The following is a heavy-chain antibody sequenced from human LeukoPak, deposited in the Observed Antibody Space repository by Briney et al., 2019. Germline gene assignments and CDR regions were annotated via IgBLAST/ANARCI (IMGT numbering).Heavy chain of an antibody. V-gene: IGHV4-39*07. CDR2: IYYSGST. CDR3: AGCSGASCYYITSPLYFDY. J-gene: IGHJ4*02. CDR1: GGSIRSSSYY. D-gene: IGHD2-15*01. Sequence: SETLSLTCTVSGGSIRSSSYYWGWIRQPPGKGLEWIGTIYYSGSTYYNPSLKSRVTVSVGTSKNQFSLKLSSVTAADTAVYYCAGCSGASCYYITSPLYFDYWGQGTLVTVSS.